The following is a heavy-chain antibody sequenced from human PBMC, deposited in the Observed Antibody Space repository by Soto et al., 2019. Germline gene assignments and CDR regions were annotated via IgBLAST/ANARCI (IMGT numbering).Heavy chain of an antibody. V-gene: IGHV3-30*18. J-gene: IGHJ4*02. Sequence: RLSCAGSGFTFRWFGMNWVRQARGKGLEWVARISNDGSNEYYVDSVKGRFTISRENSKNTLYLQMDSLRAEDTAVYYCAKGEVRGIIPSYFDYWGLGTLVTVSS. D-gene: IGHD3-10*01. CDR2: ISNDGSNE. CDR3: AKGEVRGIIPSYFDY. CDR1: GFTFRWFG.